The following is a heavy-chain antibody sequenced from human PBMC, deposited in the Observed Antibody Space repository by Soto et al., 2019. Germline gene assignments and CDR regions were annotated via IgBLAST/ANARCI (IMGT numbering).Heavy chain of an antibody. CDR1: GFTFDDYA. V-gene: IGHV3-9*01. J-gene: IGHJ3*02. D-gene: IGHD1-7*01. CDR3: AKGGHNWNSGDDAFDT. Sequence: DVQLVESGGGLVQPGRSLRLSCAASGFTFDDYAMHWVRQAPGKGLEWVSGISWNSGSIGYADSVKGRFTISRDNAKNSLYLQMNSLRAEDTALYYCAKGGHNWNSGDDAFDTWGQGTMVAVSS. CDR2: ISWNSGSI.